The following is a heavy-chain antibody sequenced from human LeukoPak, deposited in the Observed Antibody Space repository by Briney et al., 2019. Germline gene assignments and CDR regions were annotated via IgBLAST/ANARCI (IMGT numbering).Heavy chain of an antibody. CDR2: IYYSGST. V-gene: IGHV4-39*07. Sequence: PSETLSLTCTVSGGSISSSSYYWGWIRQPPGKGLEWIGSIYYSGSTYYNPSLKSRVTISVDTSKNQFSLKLSSVTAADTAVYYCARVVTALLSYYYDSSGLYYFDYWGQGTLVTVSS. J-gene: IGHJ4*02. D-gene: IGHD3-22*01. CDR3: ARVVTALLSYYYDSSGLYYFDY. CDR1: GGSISSSSYY.